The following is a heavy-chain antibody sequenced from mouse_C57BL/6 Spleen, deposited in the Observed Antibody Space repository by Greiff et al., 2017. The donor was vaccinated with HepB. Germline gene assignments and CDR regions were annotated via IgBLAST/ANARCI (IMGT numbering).Heavy chain of an antibody. V-gene: IGHV5-16*01. CDR2: INYDGSST. Sequence: EVQLVESEGGLVQPGSSMKLSCTASGFTFSDYYMAWVRQVPEKGLEWVANINYDGSSTYYLDSLKSRFIISRDNAKNILYMQMSSLKSEDTATYYCARDLRYDGSSPHAMDYWGQGTSVTVSS. J-gene: IGHJ4*01. CDR1: GFTFSDYY. D-gene: IGHD1-1*01. CDR3: ARDLRYDGSSPHAMDY.